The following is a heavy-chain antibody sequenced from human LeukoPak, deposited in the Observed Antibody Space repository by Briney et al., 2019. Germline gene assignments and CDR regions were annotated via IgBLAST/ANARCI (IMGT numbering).Heavy chain of an antibody. CDR1: GFTFSSYA. D-gene: IGHD3-16*02. CDR2: ISYDGSNK. CDR3: ARDGGRGDYVWGSYRYTPFDY. V-gene: IGHV3-30-3*01. Sequence: GGSLRLSCAASGFTFSSYAMHWVRQAPGKGLEWVAVISYDGSNKYYADSVKGRFTISRDNSKNTLYLQMNSLRAEDTAVYYCARDGGRGDYVWGSYRYTPFDYWGQGTLVTVSS. J-gene: IGHJ4*02.